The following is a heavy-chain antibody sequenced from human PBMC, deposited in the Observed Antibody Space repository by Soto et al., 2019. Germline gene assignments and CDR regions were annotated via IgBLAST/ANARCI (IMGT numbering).Heavy chain of an antibody. CDR3: ARDKLNLRFLVWSYYFDY. CDR2: ISYDGSNK. J-gene: IGHJ4*02. Sequence: QVQRVESGGGVVQPGRSLRLSCAASGFTFSSYAMHWVRQAPGKGLEWVAVISYDGSNKYYADSVKGRFTISRDNSKNTLYLQLISLSDEDPALYYSARDKLNLRFLVWSYYFDYWGQGTLVTVSS. V-gene: IGHV3-30-3*01. CDR1: GFTFSSYA. D-gene: IGHD3-3*01.